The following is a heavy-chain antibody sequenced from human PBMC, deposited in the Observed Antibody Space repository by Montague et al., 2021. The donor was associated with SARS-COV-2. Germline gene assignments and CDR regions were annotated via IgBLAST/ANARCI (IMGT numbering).Heavy chain of an antibody. CDR1: GFTFSSYA. D-gene: IGHD2-2*01. CDR2: ISYDGSNK. Sequence: SLRLSCAASGFTFSSYAMHWVRQAPGKGLEWVAVISYDGSNKYYADSVKGRFTISRDNSKNTLYLQMSSLRAEDTAVYYCAALGYCSSTSCPLWGQGTLVTVSS. CDR3: AALGYCSSTSCPL. J-gene: IGHJ4*02. V-gene: IGHV3-30-3*01.